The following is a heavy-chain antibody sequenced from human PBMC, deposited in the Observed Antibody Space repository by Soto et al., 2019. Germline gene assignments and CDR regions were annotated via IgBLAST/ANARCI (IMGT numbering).Heavy chain of an antibody. D-gene: IGHD3-10*01. J-gene: IGHJ5*02. Sequence: QVQLQESGPGLVKPSETLSLTCTVSGGSISGYYWSWIRQPPGKGLEWIGYIYYSGNTNYNPSLMRRVIISVDTSTNQFSLKLGSVTAADTAVYYCARQPYAGHNNWFAPWGQGPLVTVSS. V-gene: IGHV4-59*08. CDR1: GGSISGYY. CDR3: ARQPYAGHNNWFAP. CDR2: IYYSGNT.